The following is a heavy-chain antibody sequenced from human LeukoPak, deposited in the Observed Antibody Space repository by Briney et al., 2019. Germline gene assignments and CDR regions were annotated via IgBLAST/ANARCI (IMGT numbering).Heavy chain of an antibody. Sequence: SETLSLTCTVSGGSISSGDYYWSWIRQPPGKGLEWIGYIYYSGSTYYNPSLKSRVTISVDTSKNQFSLKLSSVTAADTAVYYCARAAIFGVVNNWFDPWGQGTLVTVSS. J-gene: IGHJ5*02. V-gene: IGHV4-30-4*01. D-gene: IGHD3-3*01. CDR3: ARAAIFGVVNNWFDP. CDR1: GGSISSGDYY. CDR2: IYYSGST.